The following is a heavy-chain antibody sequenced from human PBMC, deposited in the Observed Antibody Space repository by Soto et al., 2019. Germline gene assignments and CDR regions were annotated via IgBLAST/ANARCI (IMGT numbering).Heavy chain of an antibody. CDR2: ISYDGSNK. CDR1: GFTFSSYG. Sequence: GGSLRLSCAASGFTFSSYGMHWVRQAPGKGLEWVAVISYDGSNKYYADSVKGRFTISRDNSKNTLYLQMNSLRAEDTAVYYCAKDLGFEFGAFDIWGQGTMVTVSS. V-gene: IGHV3-30*18. D-gene: IGHD3-16*01. J-gene: IGHJ3*02. CDR3: AKDLGFEFGAFDI.